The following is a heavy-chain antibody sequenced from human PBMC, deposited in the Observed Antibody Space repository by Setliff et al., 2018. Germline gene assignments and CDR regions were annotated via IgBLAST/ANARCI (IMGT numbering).Heavy chain of an antibody. V-gene: IGHV3-11*04. CDR3: VRDTTSGWMLTN. D-gene: IGHD6-25*01. J-gene: IGHJ4*02. CDR1: GFTFSDAW. CDR2: LNNDGTTI. Sequence: GGSLRLSCAASGFTFSDAWMNWVRQAPGKGLEWISYLNNDGTTIYYADSVRGRFTISRDNARDSLYLQMNSLRAEDTAVYYCVRDTTSGWMLTNWGQGTPVTVSS.